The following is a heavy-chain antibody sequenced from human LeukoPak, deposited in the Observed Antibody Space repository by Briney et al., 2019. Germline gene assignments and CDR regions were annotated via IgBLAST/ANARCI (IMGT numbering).Heavy chain of an antibody. V-gene: IGHV3-21*01. Sequence: GGSLRLSCAASGFTFSSYEMNWVRQAPGKGLEWVSSISSSSSYIYYADSVKGRFTISRDNAKNSLYLQMNSLRAEDTAVYYCARARSGSYDSAFDIWGQGTMVTVSS. J-gene: IGHJ3*02. CDR1: GFTFSSYE. CDR3: ARARSGSYDSAFDI. CDR2: ISSSSSYI. D-gene: IGHD1-26*01.